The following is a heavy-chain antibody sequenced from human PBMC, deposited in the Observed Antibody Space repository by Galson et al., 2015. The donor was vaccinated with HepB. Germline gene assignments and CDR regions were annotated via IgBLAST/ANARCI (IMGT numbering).Heavy chain of an antibody. CDR1: GYTFTSYQ. D-gene: IGHD2-21*02. J-gene: IGHJ5*02. Sequence: QSGAEVKKPGASVKVSCKASGYTFTSYQISWGRQAPGQGLEWMGWISTYNGYTNYAQKFQDRITMTTDASTTTAYMELRSLRSDDTAVYYCARVNCNGDCFSSSSPWGQGTLVTVSS. V-gene: IGHV1-18*01. CDR2: ISTYNGYT. CDR3: ARVNCNGDCFSSSSP.